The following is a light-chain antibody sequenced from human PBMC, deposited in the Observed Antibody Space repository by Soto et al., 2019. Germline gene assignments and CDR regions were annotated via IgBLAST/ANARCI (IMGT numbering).Light chain of an antibody. CDR3: SSYTTSSTRV. V-gene: IGLV2-14*01. Sequence: QSVLTQPASVSGSPGQSITISCTGTRIDVGAYNYVSWYQQYPGKAPKLIIYAVTDRPSGVSHRFSGSKSGNTASLTISGLQAEDEADYYCSSYTTSSTRVFGNGTKVTVL. CDR1: RIDVGAYNY. J-gene: IGLJ1*01. CDR2: AVT.